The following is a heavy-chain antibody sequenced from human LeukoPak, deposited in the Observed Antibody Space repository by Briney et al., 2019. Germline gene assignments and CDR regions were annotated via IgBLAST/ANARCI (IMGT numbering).Heavy chain of an antibody. CDR3: ARGGDLTGYYHFDY. V-gene: IGHV1-2*02. CDR2: INPNSGGT. D-gene: IGHD3-9*01. CDR1: GGTFSSYA. J-gene: IGHJ4*02. Sequence: ASVKVSCKASGGTFSSYAISWVRQAPGQGLEWMGWINPNSGGTNYAQKFQGRVTMTRDTSISTAYMELSRLRSDDTAVYYCARGGDLTGYYHFDYWGQGTLVTVSS.